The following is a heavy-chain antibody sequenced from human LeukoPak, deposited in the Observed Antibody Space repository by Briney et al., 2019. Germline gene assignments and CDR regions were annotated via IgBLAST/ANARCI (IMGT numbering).Heavy chain of an antibody. D-gene: IGHD6-13*01. CDR1: GFTFSRSA. CDR2: ISSSGNT. J-gene: IGHJ4*02. Sequence: GGSLRLSCAASGFTFSRSAMTWVRQTPGKGLDWVSSISSSGNTYYADSVKGRFTISRDNSKNMLYLQMNSLRAEDAAVYYCVTGRISEDGLEFWGQGTLVTVSS. V-gene: IGHV3-23*01. CDR3: VTGRISEDGLEF.